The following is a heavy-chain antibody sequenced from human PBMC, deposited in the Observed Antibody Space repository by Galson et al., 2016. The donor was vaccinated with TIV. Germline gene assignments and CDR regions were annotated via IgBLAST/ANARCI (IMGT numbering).Heavy chain of an antibody. V-gene: IGHV1-3*01. CDR3: ARGSSWSPFYGMDV. CDR1: GYTFTTYG. D-gene: IGHD6-13*01. J-gene: IGHJ6*02. Sequence: SVKVSCKASGYTFTTYGTHWVRRAPGHRLEWMGWINAGDGSTKYSQNFQGRLSITTDTSATTAYMELSSLRSGDTAVYFCARGSSWSPFYGMDVWGQGTTVIVSS. CDR2: INAGDGST.